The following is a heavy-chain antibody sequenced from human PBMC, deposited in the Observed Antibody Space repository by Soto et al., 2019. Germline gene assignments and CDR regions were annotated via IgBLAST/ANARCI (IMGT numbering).Heavy chain of an antibody. CDR1: GGSVNSGTYY. J-gene: IGHJ5*02. CDR2: IYFSGST. Sequence: PSETLSLTCTVSGGSVNSGTYYWSWIRQHPGKGLEWIGYIYFSGSTYYNPSLKSRVTISLDTSQNQFTLDLTSMTAADTPLYYCATAPYSSSWYDHWGQGTLVTVSS. V-gene: IGHV4-31*03. CDR3: ATAPYSSSWYDH. D-gene: IGHD6-13*01.